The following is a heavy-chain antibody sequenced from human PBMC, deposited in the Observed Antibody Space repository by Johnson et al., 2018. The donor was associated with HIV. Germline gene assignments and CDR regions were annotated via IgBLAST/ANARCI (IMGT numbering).Heavy chain of an antibody. D-gene: IGHD4-17*01. Sequence: QVQLVESGGGVVQPGRSLRVSSTASGFTFSSYAMHWVRQAPGKGLEWVAVISYDGSNKYFADSVKGRFTISRDNSKDTLYLQMNSLRPEDTAVYYCAGDRIKDNGRPNDAFDICGQGTLVTVSS. CDR2: ISYDGSNK. V-gene: IGHV3-30*04. J-gene: IGHJ3*02. CDR3: AGDRIKDNGRPNDAFDI. CDR1: GFTFSSYA.